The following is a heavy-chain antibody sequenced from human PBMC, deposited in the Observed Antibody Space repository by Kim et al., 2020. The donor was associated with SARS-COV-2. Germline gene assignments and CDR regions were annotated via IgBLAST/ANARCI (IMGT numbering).Heavy chain of an antibody. V-gene: IGHV1-8*01. Sequence: GYAQKFQGRVTMTRNTSISTAYMELSSLRSEDTAVYYCARGLGGYDGFDYWGQGTLVTVSS. J-gene: IGHJ4*02. CDR3: ARGLGGYDGFDY. D-gene: IGHD5-12*01.